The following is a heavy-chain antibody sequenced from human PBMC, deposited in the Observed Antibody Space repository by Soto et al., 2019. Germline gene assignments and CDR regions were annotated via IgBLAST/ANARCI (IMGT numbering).Heavy chain of an antibody. CDR3: AKDKSYDRTGILDY. CDR1: GFTFSSYG. V-gene: IGHV3-30*18. CDR2: ISYDGSNK. D-gene: IGHD3-22*01. Sequence: QVQLVESGGGVVQPGRSLRLSCAASGFTFSSYGMHWVRQAPGKGLEWVAVISYDGSNKYYADSVKGRFTISRDNSKNKLYLQMNSLRAEDTAVYYCAKDKSYDRTGILDYWGQGTLVTVSS. J-gene: IGHJ4*02.